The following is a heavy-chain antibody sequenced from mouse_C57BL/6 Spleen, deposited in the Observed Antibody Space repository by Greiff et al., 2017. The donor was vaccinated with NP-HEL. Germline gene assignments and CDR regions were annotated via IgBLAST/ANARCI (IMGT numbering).Heavy chain of an antibody. D-gene: IGHD2-4*01. CDR3: ASGDYDGFAY. J-gene: IGHJ3*01. CDR2: INPYNGGT. V-gene: IGHV1-19*01. CDR1: GYTFTDYY. Sequence: EVQLQQSGHVLVKPGASVKMSCKASGYTFTDYYMNWVKQSHGKSLEWIGVINPYNGGTSYNQKFKGKATLTVDKSSSTAYMELNSLTSEDSAVYYCASGDYDGFAYWGQGTLVTVSA.